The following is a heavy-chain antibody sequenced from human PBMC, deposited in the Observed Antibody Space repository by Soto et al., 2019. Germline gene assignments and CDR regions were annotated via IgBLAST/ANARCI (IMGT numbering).Heavy chain of an antibody. CDR2: IYYDGSNR. D-gene: IGHD5-12*01. V-gene: IGHV3-33*01. Sequence: HPGGSLRLSCAASGFTFSSYGMHWVRQAPGKGLEWVAVIYYDGSNRYYADSVKGRFTISRDNSKNKLYLQMNSLRAEDTAVYYCARGHGVATTMGWFDPWGQGTPVTVSS. CDR1: GFTFSSYG. CDR3: ARGHGVATTMGWFDP. J-gene: IGHJ5*02.